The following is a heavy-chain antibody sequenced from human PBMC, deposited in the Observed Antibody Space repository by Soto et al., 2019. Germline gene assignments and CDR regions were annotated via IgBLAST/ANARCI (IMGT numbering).Heavy chain of an antibody. CDR2: ISYDGSKK. D-gene: IGHD1-1*01. J-gene: IGHJ4*02. V-gene: IGHV3-30*18. CDR1: GFTFSSHG. CDR3: AKTGSPMFYFDY. Sequence: QVQLVESGGGVVQPGRSLRLSCAASGFTFSSHGLNWVRQAPGKGLEWVALISYDGSKKYYADSVKGRFIISRDNSKNTVYLQMNNLRTDDTAMFYCAKTGSPMFYFDYWGQGTLVTVSS.